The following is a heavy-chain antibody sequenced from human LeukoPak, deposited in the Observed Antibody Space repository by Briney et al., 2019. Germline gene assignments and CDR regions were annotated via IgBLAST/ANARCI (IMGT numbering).Heavy chain of an antibody. V-gene: IGHV4-34*01. J-gene: IGHJ6*03. Sequence: PSETLSLTCAVYGGSFSGYYWSWIRQPPGKGLEWIGEINHSGSTNYNPSLKSRVTISVDTSKNQFSLKLSSVTAADTAVYYCARDFGFPDTAMAHPDYYYMDVWGKGTTVTVSS. CDR2: INHSGST. CDR3: ARDFGFPDTAMAHPDYYYMDV. CDR1: GGSFSGYY. D-gene: IGHD5-18*01.